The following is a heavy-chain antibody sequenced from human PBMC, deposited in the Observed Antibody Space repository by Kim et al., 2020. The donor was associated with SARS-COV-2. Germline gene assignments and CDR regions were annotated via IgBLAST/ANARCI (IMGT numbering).Heavy chain of an antibody. D-gene: IGHD3-3*01. CDR2: ISSSSSYI. J-gene: IGHJ4*02. CDR3: ARDVHYDFWSGYLYYFDY. Sequence: GGSLRLSCAASGFTFSSYSMNWVRQAPGKGLEWVSSISSSSSYIYYADSVKGRFTISRDNAKNSLYLQMNSLRAEDTAVYYCARDVHYDFWSGYLYYFDYWGRGTLVTVSS. CDR1: GFTFSSYS. V-gene: IGHV3-21*01.